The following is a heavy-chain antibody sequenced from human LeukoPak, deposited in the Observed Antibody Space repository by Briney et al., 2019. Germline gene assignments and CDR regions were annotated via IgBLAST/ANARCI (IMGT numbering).Heavy chain of an antibody. D-gene: IGHD6-6*01. CDR2: INHSGST. Sequence: SETLSLTCAVYGGSFSGYYWSWIRQPPGKGLEWIGEINHSGSTNYNPSLKSRVTISVDTSKNQFSLKLSSVTAAGTAVYYCASSSGPHFDYWGQGTLVTVSS. J-gene: IGHJ4*02. CDR3: ASSSGPHFDY. CDR1: GGSFSGYY. V-gene: IGHV4-34*01.